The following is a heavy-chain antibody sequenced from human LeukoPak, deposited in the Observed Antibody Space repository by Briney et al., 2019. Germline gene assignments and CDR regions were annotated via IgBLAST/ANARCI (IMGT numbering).Heavy chain of an antibody. Sequence: ASVKVSCKASGYTFTSYDINWVRQATGQGLEWMEWMNPNSGNTGYAQKFQGRVTMTRNTSISTAYVELSSLRSEDTAVYYCARILPAGYSYGYGFDYWGQGTLVTVSS. CDR1: GYTFTSYD. CDR3: ARILPAGYSYGYGFDY. D-gene: IGHD5-18*01. CDR2: MNPNSGNT. V-gene: IGHV1-8*01. J-gene: IGHJ4*02.